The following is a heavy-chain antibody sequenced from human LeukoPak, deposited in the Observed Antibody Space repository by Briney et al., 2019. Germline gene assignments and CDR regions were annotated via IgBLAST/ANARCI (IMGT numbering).Heavy chain of an antibody. D-gene: IGHD2/OR15-2a*01. Sequence: PGGSLRLSCAATGFTFSSYWMSWVRQAPGKGLEWVANIKQDGSEKYYVDSVKGRFTISRDNAKNSLYLQMNSLRAEDTAVYYCARDGDYFDYYYMDVWGKGTTVTVSS. CDR1: GFTFSSYW. J-gene: IGHJ6*03. CDR3: ARDGDYFDYYYMDV. CDR2: IKQDGSEK. V-gene: IGHV3-7*01.